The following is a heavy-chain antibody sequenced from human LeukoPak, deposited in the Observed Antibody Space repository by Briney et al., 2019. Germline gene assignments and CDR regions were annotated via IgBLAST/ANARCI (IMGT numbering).Heavy chain of an antibody. D-gene: IGHD3-22*01. CDR1: GYPISSGYY. V-gene: IGHV4-38-2*02. Sequence: SETLSLTCTVSGYPISSGYYWGWIRQPPGQGLEWIGSIYHSGSTYYNPSLKSRVTISVDTSKNQFSLKLSSVTAADTAVYYCAREYYYDSSGDGGAFDIWGQGTMVTVSS. CDR2: IYHSGST. CDR3: AREYYYDSSGDGGAFDI. J-gene: IGHJ3*02.